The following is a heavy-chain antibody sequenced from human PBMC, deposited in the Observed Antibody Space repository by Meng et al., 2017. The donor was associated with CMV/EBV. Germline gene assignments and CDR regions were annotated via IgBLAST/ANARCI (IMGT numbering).Heavy chain of an antibody. J-gene: IGHJ6*02. CDR1: GFTFDDYA. CDR2: IYYSGST. Sequence: GSLRLSCAASGFTFDDYAMHWVRQAPGKGLEWIGSIYYSGSTYYNPSLKSRVTISVDTSKNQFSLKLSSVTAADTAVYYCASGALGYCSGGSCYPPYYGMDVWGQGTTVTVSS. V-gene: IGHV4-38-2*01. D-gene: IGHD2-15*01. CDR3: ASGALGYCSGGSCYPPYYGMDV.